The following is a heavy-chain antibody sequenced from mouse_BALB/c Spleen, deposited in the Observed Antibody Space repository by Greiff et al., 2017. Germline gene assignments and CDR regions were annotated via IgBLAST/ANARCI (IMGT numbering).Heavy chain of an antibody. CDR3: ARDHDGDAMDY. J-gene: IGHJ4*01. CDR2: ISYDGSN. CDR1: GYSITSGYY. D-gene: IGHD1-2*01. V-gene: IGHV3-6*02. Sequence: DVQLQESGPGLVKPSQSLSLTCSVTGYSITSGYYWNWIRQFPGNKLEWMGYISYDGSNNYNPSLKNRISITRDTSKNQFFLKLNSVTTEDTATYYCARDHDGDAMDYWGQGTSVTVSS.